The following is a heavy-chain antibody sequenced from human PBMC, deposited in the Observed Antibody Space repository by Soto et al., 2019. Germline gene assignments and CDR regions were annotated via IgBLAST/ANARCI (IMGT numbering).Heavy chain of an antibody. J-gene: IGHJ4*02. CDR2: INGGGSA. V-gene: IGHV4-34*01. CDR1: GGSFSGYS. CDR3: ARLPHSSSWYFSVY. D-gene: IGHD6-13*01. Sequence: QVQLQQWGAGLLKPSETLSLTCAVHGGSFSGYSWTWIRQSPGKGLEGIGQINGGGSANYHPSLKSRVTISVATSINEIFWDLRSVTAADTAVYYCARLPHSSSWYFSVYGGQGPLFTVSP.